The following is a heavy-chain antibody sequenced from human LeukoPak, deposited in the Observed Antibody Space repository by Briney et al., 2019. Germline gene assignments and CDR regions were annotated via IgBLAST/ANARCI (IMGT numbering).Heavy chain of an antibody. CDR1: GGSISSYY. D-gene: IGHD3-22*01. J-gene: IGHJ3*02. CDR3: ARHYHDSSVHDAFDI. V-gene: IGHV4-59*08. Sequence: PSETLSLTCTVSGGSISSYYWSWIRQPPGKGLEWIGYIYYSGSTNYNPSLKSRVTISVDTSKNQFSLKLSSVTAADTAVYYCARHYHDSSVHDAFDIWGQGTMVTVSS. CDR2: IYYSGST.